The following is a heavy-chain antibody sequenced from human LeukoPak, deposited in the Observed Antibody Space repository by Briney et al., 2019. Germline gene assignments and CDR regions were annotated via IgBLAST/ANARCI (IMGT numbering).Heavy chain of an antibody. CDR3: ARARGGSGSYGHFDS. J-gene: IGHJ4*02. CDR1: GDSISGYY. D-gene: IGHD1-26*01. Sequence: SETLSLTCTVSGDSISGYYWTWIRQPAGKGLEWIGRIYTSGSTNHNPSLKSRVTMSVDTSKNQFSLKMSSLTAADTAMYYCARARGGSGSYGHFDSWGQGTLVTVSS. V-gene: IGHV4-4*07. CDR2: IYTSGST.